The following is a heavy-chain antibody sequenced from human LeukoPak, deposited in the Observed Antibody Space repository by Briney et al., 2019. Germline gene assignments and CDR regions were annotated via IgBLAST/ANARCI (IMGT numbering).Heavy chain of an antibody. J-gene: IGHJ4*02. V-gene: IGHV4-59*01. CDR1: GGSISSYY. Sequence: SETLSLTCTVSGGSISSYYWSWIRQPPGKGLEWIGYIYYRGSTNYNPSLKSRVTISIDTSKNQFSLKLSSVTAADTAVYYCARAVYYDSSGYLFDFWGQGTLVTASS. CDR2: IYYRGST. CDR3: ARAVYYDSSGYLFDF. D-gene: IGHD3-22*01.